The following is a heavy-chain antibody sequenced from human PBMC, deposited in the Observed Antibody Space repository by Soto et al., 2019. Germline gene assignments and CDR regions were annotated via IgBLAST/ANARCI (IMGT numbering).Heavy chain of an antibody. J-gene: IGHJ4*02. Sequence: PSETLSLTCAVSGGSISSYYWIWIRQPPGKGLEWIGYIYYSGSTNYNPSLKSRVTISVDTSKNQFSLKLSSVTAADTAVYYCARDVRGYFDYWGQGTLVTVSS. V-gene: IGHV4-59*01. CDR3: ARDVRGYFDY. CDR1: GGSISSYY. D-gene: IGHD2-8*01. CDR2: IYYSGST.